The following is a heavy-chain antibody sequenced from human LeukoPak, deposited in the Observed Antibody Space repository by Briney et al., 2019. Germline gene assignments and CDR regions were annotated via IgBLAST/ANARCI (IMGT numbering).Heavy chain of an antibody. J-gene: IGHJ4*02. CDR1: GGSISSDSYY. V-gene: IGHV4-39*01. Sequence: SETLSLTCTVSGGSISSDSYYWGWIRQPPGKGLEWIGTIYYTGSTYYIPSLKSRLTISLDTSKDQFSLKLSSVTAADTAVYYCARHSSSWSPGPDYWGQGTLVTVSS. CDR2: IYYTGST. D-gene: IGHD6-13*01. CDR3: ARHSSSWSPGPDY.